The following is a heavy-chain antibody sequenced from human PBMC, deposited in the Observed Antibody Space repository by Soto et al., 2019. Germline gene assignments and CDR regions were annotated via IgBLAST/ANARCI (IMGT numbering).Heavy chain of an antibody. Sequence: QVQLQESGPGLVKPSETLSLTCTVSGGSISSYYWSWIRQPPGKGLEWIGYIYYSGSTNYNPSLKRRVTISVDTSKTQFSLKLSSVTAADTAVYYCARDVGYCISTSCYSWFDPWGQGTLVTVSS. CDR2: IYYSGST. CDR1: GGSISSYY. J-gene: IGHJ5*02. V-gene: IGHV4-59*01. D-gene: IGHD2-2*02. CDR3: ARDVGYCISTSCYSWFDP.